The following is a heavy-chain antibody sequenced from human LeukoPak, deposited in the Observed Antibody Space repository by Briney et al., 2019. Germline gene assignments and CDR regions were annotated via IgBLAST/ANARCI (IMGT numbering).Heavy chain of an antibody. Sequence: GGSLRLSCEGSGFNFNDAWMSWIRQAPGKGLEWVGRVRTTAEGETTDYAAPVRGRFIISRDDSKNMVFLQMNRLETEDTAIYYCTAGLGKTDDDSWGQGSLVTVSS. V-gene: IGHV3-15*01. D-gene: IGHD4-11*01. CDR3: TAGLGKTDDDS. J-gene: IGHJ4*02. CDR1: GFNFNDAW. CDR2: VRTTAEGETT.